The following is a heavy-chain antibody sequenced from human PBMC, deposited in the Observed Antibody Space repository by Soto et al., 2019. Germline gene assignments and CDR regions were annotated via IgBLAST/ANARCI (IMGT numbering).Heavy chain of an antibody. CDR1: GGTFNTYT. D-gene: IGHD1-26*01. CDR2: IIPIFGTT. V-gene: IGHV1-69*13. J-gene: IGHJ1*01. Sequence: ASVKVSCKASGGTFNTYTFSWVRQAPGQGLEWMGSIIPIFGTTHYAQSFQGRLSITADQSSTTTYMELRSLTSHDTALYYCGRIPRYSFPTSDPLDDWGHGTLVTVSS. CDR3: GRIPRYSFPTSDPLDD.